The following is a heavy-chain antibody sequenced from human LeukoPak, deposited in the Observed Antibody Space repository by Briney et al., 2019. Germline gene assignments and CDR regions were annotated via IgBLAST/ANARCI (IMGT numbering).Heavy chain of an antibody. V-gene: IGHV4-59*01. D-gene: IGHD3-22*01. J-gene: IGHJ4*02. CDR3: ARHYYHSSGSYSFDY. CDR2: IYSSGST. CDR1: GGSISSYY. Sequence: SETLSLTCTVSGGSISSYYWSWIRQPPGKGLEWLGYIYSSGSTNYNPSPESRVTISVDTSKNQFSLKLSSVTAADTAVYYCARHYYHSSGSYSFDYWGQGTLVTVSS.